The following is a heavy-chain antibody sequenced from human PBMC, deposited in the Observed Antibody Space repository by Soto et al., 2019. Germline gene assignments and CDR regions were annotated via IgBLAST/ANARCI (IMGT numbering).Heavy chain of an antibody. CDR3: ARQEYSYGSSPYYFDY. J-gene: IGHJ4*02. Sequence: SETLSLTCTVSGGSISSSSFYWGWIRQPPEKGLEWIGSIYYSGSTYYNPSLKSRVTISLDASKNQFSLKLSSVTAADTAVYYCARQEYSYGSSPYYFDYWGQGTLVTVSS. D-gene: IGHD5-18*01. V-gene: IGHV4-39*01. CDR1: GGSISSSSFY. CDR2: IYYSGST.